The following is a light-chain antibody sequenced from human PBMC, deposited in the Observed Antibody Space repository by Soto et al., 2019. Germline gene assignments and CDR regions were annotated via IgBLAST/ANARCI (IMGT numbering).Light chain of an antibody. Sequence: DIQMTQSPSTLSASVGDRVTITCRASQTISNWLAWYQQKPGKAPKVLIYDASSLQSGVPSRFSGSGSGTEFTLTSSRLQPDDFATYYCQHYNRNVYTFGQGPKVEI. V-gene: IGKV1-5*01. J-gene: IGKJ2*01. CDR1: QTISNW. CDR3: QHYNRNVYT. CDR2: DAS.